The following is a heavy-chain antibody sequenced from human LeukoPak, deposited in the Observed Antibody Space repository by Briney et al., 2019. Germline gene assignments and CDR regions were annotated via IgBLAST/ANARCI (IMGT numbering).Heavy chain of an antibody. CDR3: ARDRRHRYSSSWYWDY. CDR1: GYTFTSYG. CDR2: ISAYNGNT. Sequence: ASVKVSCKASGYTFTSYGISWVRQAPGQGLEWMGWISAYNGNTNYAQKLQGRVTMTTDTSTSTAYMELRSLRSDGTAVYYCARDRRHRYSSSWYWDYWGQGTLVTVSS. D-gene: IGHD6-13*01. J-gene: IGHJ4*02. V-gene: IGHV1-18*01.